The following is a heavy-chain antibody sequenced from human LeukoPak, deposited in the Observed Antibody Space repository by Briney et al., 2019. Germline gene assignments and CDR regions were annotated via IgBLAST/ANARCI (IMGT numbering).Heavy chain of an antibody. V-gene: IGHV4-39*01. CDR3: ASSTLWFGEVDY. J-gene: IGHJ4*02. Sequence: PSETLSLTCTVSGGSISSSSYSWGWIRQPPGKGLEWIGSIYYSGTTYYNPSLKSRVTISVDTSKIQFSLKLSSVAATDTAVYYCASSTLWFGEVDYWGQGTLVTVSS. D-gene: IGHD3-10*01. CDR1: GGSISSSSYS. CDR2: IYYSGTT.